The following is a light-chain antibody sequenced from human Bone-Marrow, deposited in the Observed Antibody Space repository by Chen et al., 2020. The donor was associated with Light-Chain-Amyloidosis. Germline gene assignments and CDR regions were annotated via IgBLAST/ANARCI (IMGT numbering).Light chain of an antibody. CDR1: SSDVGGDNH. V-gene: IGLV2-14*01. CDR2: EVT. CDR3: GACTITGTLV. J-gene: IGLJ1*01. Sequence: QSALTQPASVSGSPGQSLTISCTGTSSDVGGDNHVSWYQQHPDKAPKLMIYEVTNRPSWGPDRFSGARSDNTASRAMAGLQAEGEADYVCGACTITGTLVFGSGTRVTVL.